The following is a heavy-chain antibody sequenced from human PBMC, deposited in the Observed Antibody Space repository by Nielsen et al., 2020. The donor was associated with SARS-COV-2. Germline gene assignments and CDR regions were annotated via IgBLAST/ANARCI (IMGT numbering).Heavy chain of an antibody. J-gene: IGHJ6*03. CDR2: ISSGSSYI. D-gene: IGHD2-2*01. Sequence: VRQAPGKGLEWVSSISSGSSYIYYADSVKGRFTISRDNAKNSLYLQMNSLRAEDTALYHCAREVGDCSSTSCIIFNYYYYYYMDVWGKGTTVTVSS. V-gene: IGHV3-21*04. CDR3: AREVGDCSSTSCIIFNYYYYYYMDV.